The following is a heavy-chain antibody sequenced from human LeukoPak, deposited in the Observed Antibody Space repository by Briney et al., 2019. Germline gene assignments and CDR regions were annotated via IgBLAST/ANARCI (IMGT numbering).Heavy chain of an antibody. J-gene: IGHJ3*02. Sequence: SETLSLTCAVSGYSISSGYYWGWIRQPPGKGLEWIGSIYHSGSTYYNPSLKSRVTISVDTSKNQFSLKLSSVTAADTAVYYCARPSRKAEAFDIWGQGTMVTVSS. V-gene: IGHV4-38-2*01. CDR3: ARPSRKAEAFDI. D-gene: IGHD6-13*01. CDR2: IYHSGST. CDR1: GYSISSGYY.